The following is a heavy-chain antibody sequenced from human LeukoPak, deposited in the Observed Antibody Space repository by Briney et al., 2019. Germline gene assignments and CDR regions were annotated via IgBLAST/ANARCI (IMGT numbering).Heavy chain of an antibody. V-gene: IGHV4-39*07. CDR2: IYYSGST. CDR3: ANTLLSPVGLMDV. Sequence: SETLSLTCTVSGGSIAGSSYYWVWIRQPPGNGLEWIGTIYYSGSTYYNPSLKSRVTISVDTSKNQFSLKLSSVTAADTAVYYCANTLLSPVGLMDVWGKGTTVTVSS. J-gene: IGHJ6*03. CDR1: GGSIAGSSYY. D-gene: IGHD1-26*01.